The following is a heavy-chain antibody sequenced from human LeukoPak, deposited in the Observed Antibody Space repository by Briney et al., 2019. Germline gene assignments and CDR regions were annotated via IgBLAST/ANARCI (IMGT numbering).Heavy chain of an antibody. D-gene: IGHD3-10*01. CDR3: ARLFQGRLYGSGSYYFDY. J-gene: IGHJ4*02. CDR1: GYSFTSYW. CDR2: IYPGDSDT. Sequence: GESLKISCKGSGYSFTSYWIGWVRQMPGKGLEWMGIIYPGDSDTRYSPSFQGQVTISADKSISTAYLQWSSLQASDTAMYYCARLFQGRLYGSGSYYFDYWGQGTLVTVSS. V-gene: IGHV5-51*01.